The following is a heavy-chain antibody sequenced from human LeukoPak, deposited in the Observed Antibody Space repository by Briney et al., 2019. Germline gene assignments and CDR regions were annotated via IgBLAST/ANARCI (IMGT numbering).Heavy chain of an antibody. CDR2: ISSRGSYI. CDR1: GFSFSNYN. Sequence: PGGSLTLSCAASGFSFSNYNINWVRQPPGKGLEWVSSISSRGSYIYYADSVKGRFAIFADNAMHSLYLQMNSLRAEDTAVYYCARVGTSSLGEYYFDYWGQGTLLSVPS. V-gene: IGHV3-21*01. D-gene: IGHD2-2*01. J-gene: IGHJ4*02. CDR3: ARVGTSSLGEYYFDY.